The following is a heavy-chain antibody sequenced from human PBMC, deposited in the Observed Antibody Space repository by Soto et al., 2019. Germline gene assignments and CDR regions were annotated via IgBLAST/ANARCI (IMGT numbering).Heavy chain of an antibody. J-gene: IGHJ3*02. CDR1: GFTFSSYG. D-gene: IGHD5-12*01. CDR3: ARDRGYSGYDWSSGAFDI. CDR2: IWYDGSNK. Sequence: GGSLRLSCAASGFTFSSYGMHWVRQAPGKGLEWVAVIWYDGSNKYYADSVKGRFTISRDNSKNTLYLQMNSLRAEDTAVYYCARDRGYSGYDWSSGAFDIWGQGTMVTVS. V-gene: IGHV3-33*01.